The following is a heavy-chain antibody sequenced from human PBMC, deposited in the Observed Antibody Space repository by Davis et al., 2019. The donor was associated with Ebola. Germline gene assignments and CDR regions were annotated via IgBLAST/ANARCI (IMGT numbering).Heavy chain of an antibody. CDR3: ARDVGVTGDSRDAFDI. D-gene: IGHD7-27*01. CDR1: GFIFSTYN. Sequence: PGGSPRLSCAASGFIFSTYNMNWVRQAPGKGLEWVSYISSSSSIIYYADSVEGRFTISRDNAKNSLYLQMNRLRAEDTAVYYCARDVGVTGDSRDAFDIWGQGTMVTVSS. V-gene: IGHV3-48*04. J-gene: IGHJ3*02. CDR2: ISSSSSII.